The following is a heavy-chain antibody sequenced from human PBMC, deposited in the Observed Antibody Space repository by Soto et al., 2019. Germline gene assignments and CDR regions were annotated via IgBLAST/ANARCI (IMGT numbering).Heavy chain of an antibody. Sequence: QVQLQESGPRLVKPSQTLSLTCTVSGGSISSGDYYWSWIRQPPGKGLEWIGFIYYSGSTYYNPSLKSRVTISVDTSKIQFSLKLRSVTAADTAVYYCASSRLNYDILTGYPPLFDYWGQGTLVTVSS. CDR1: GGSISSGDYY. CDR3: ASSRLNYDILTGYPPLFDY. CDR2: IYYSGST. V-gene: IGHV4-30-4*01. D-gene: IGHD3-9*01. J-gene: IGHJ4*02.